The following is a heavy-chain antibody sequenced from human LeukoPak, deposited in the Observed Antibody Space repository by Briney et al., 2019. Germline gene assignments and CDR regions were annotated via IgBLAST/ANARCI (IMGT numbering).Heavy chain of an antibody. CDR1: GGSISSSSYY. CDR2: IYYSGST. J-gene: IGHJ4*02. CDR3: ASHSGGNSEVFDY. V-gene: IGHV4-39*01. Sequence: SETLSLTCTVSGGSISSSSYYWGWIRQPPGKGLEWIGSIYYSGSTYYNPSLKSRVTISVDTSKNQFSLKLSSVTAADTAVYYCASHSGGNSEVFDYWGQGTLVTVSS. D-gene: IGHD4-23*01.